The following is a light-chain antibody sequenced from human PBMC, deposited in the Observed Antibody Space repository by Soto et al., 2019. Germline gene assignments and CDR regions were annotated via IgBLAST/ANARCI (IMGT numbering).Light chain of an antibody. Sequence: DIQMTRSPSTLSGSVGDRVTITCRASQTISSWLAWYQQKPGKAPKLLIYKASSLKSGVPSRFSGSGSGTEITLTISSLQPDDFATYYCQQYNSYWAFGQGTKVDIK. CDR2: KAS. J-gene: IGKJ1*01. CDR1: QTISSW. CDR3: QQYNSYWA. V-gene: IGKV1-5*03.